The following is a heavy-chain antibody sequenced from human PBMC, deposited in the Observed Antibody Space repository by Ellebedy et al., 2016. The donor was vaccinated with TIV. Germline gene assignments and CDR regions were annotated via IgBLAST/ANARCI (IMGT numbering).Heavy chain of an antibody. J-gene: IGHJ4*02. Sequence: ASVKVSCKASGFTFTSFGISWVRQAPGQGLEWMGWINPNSGATHYAQKFQGRVTMSRDTSISTAYMELSRLTSDDTAVYYCARDVGQWLVRYFFDYWGQGTLVTVSS. CDR2: INPNSGAT. V-gene: IGHV1-2*02. D-gene: IGHD6-19*01. CDR1: GFTFTSFG. CDR3: ARDVGQWLVRYFFDY.